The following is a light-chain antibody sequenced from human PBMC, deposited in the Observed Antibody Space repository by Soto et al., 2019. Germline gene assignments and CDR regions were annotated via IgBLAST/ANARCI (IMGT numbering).Light chain of an antibody. Sequence: DIQTTQSPSTLSASVGDRVTITCRASQTISGLLAWYQQKPGKAPKLLIYKTSSLQSGVPSRFIGRGSGTEFTLTISSLQPDDFATYYCQQYENLSPFGGGTKVEIK. CDR3: QQYENLSP. V-gene: IGKV1-5*03. CDR2: KTS. CDR1: QTISGL. J-gene: IGKJ4*02.